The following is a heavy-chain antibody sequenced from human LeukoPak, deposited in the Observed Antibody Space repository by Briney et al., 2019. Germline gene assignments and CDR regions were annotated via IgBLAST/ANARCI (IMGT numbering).Heavy chain of an antibody. CDR1: GFSFHNYY. D-gene: IGHD3-16*01. CDR2: INQYGSER. CDR3: AREVVDYVWGTYVHNRFDP. J-gene: IGHJ5*02. V-gene: IGHV3-7*01. Sequence: QAGGSVRLSCATSGFSFHNYYMSWVRQAPGKGLEWVDKINQYGSERYYVDSVKGRFTISRDSAKKSLYLQMKSLRDEDTAVYYCAREVVDYVWGTYVHNRFDPWGQGTLVTVSS.